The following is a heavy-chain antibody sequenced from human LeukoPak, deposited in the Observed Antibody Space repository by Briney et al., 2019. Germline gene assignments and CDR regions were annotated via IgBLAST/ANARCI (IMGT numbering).Heavy chain of an antibody. CDR1: GYTFTDYY. J-gene: IGHJ4*02. Sequence: ASVKVSCKVSGYTFTDYYMHWVQQAPGKGLEWMGLVDPEDGDTIYAEKFQGRVTITADTSTDTAYMAPSSLRSDDTAVYYCAAGGSQLLRFDYGGQGTLVTVSS. D-gene: IGHD2-2*01. CDR2: VDPEDGDT. CDR3: AAGGSQLLRFDY. V-gene: IGHV1-69-2*01.